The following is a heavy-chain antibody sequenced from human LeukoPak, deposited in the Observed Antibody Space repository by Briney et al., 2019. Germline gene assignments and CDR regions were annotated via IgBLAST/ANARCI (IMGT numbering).Heavy chain of an antibody. Sequence: ASVKVSCKASGYTFTGYYMHWVRQAPGQGLEWMGWINPNSGGTNYAQKFQGRVTMTRDTSISTAYMELSRLRSDGTAVYYCARDGAKYSSSWSGAFDIWGQGTMVTVSS. J-gene: IGHJ3*02. CDR1: GYTFTGYY. CDR2: INPNSGGT. V-gene: IGHV1-2*02. D-gene: IGHD6-13*01. CDR3: ARDGAKYSSSWSGAFDI.